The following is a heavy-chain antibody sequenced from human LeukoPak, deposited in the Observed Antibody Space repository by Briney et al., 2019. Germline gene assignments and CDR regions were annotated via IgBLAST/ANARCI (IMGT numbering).Heavy chain of an antibody. CDR3: AKRGGLPPLDYYYYYMDV. CDR2: ISGSGGST. CDR1: GFTFSSYA. D-gene: IGHD2-21*02. V-gene: IGHV3-23*01. J-gene: IGHJ6*03. Sequence: GGSLRLSCAASGFTFSSYAMNWVRQAPGRGLEWVSAISGSGGSTYYADSVKGRFTISRDNSKNTLYLQMSSLRAEDTAVYYCAKRGGLPPLDYYYYYMDVWGKGTTVTVSS.